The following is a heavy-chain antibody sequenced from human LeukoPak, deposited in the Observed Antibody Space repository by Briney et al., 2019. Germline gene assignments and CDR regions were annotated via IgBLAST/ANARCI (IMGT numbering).Heavy chain of an antibody. D-gene: IGHD4-23*01. CDR3: ASQGLRWPSAEYFQH. CDR2: IYTSRST. J-gene: IGHJ1*01. Sequence: PSETLSLTCTVSDYSITNGYYWGWIRQPAGKGLEWIGRIYTSRSTNYNPSLKSRVTMSVDTSKNQFSLKLSSVTAADTAVYYCASQGLRWPSAEYFQHWGQGTLVTVSS. V-gene: IGHV4-4*07. CDR1: DYSITNGYY.